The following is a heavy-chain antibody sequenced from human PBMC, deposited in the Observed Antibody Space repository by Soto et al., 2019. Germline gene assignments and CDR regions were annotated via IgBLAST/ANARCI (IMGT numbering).Heavy chain of an antibody. J-gene: IGHJ4*02. Sequence: SETLSLTCTVSGGSISSYYWSWIRQPPGKGLEWIGYIYYSGSTNYNPSLKSRVTISVDTSKNQFSLKLSSVTAADTAVYYCARSLYDYVWGSYTYYFDYWGQGTLVTVSS. V-gene: IGHV4-59*08. D-gene: IGHD3-16*01. CDR3: ARSLYDYVWGSYTYYFDY. CDR1: GGSISSYY. CDR2: IYYSGST.